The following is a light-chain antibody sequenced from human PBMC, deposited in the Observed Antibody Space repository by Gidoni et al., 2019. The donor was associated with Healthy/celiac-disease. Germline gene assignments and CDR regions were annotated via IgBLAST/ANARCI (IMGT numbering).Light chain of an antibody. J-gene: IGKJ3*01. Sequence: DIQMTKSPSSLSASVGDRVTITCQASQDISNYLNWYQQKPGKAPKLLIYDASNLETGVPSRFSGSGSGTDFTFTISSLQPEDIATYYCQQYDNLPLIFTFGPGTKVDIK. V-gene: IGKV1-33*01. CDR2: DAS. CDR3: QQYDNLPLIFT. CDR1: QDISNY.